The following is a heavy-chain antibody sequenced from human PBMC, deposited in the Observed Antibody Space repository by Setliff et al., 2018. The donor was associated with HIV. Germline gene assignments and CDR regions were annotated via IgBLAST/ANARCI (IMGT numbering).Heavy chain of an antibody. CDR1: GGSISNYY. D-gene: IGHD2-15*01. Sequence: SETLSLTCTVSGGSISNYYWNWIRQPAGKGLEWIGRIYTSGRTNYNPSLKSRVSMSIDTSKNHFSLKLRSVTAADTAVYYCAREKGFGGATGWFDPWGQGTLVTVSS. J-gene: IGHJ5*02. CDR3: AREKGFGGATGWFDP. V-gene: IGHV4-4*07. CDR2: IYTSGRT.